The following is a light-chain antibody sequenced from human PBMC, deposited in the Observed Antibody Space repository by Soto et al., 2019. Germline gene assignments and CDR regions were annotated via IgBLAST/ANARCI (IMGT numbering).Light chain of an antibody. Sequence: QSALTQPASVSGSPGQSITISCTGTSSDVGSYHPVSWYQQHPGKAPKLMIYAVSKRPSGVSNRFSGSKSGNTASLTISGLQAEDEADYYCCSYAGPSYVFGTGTKVIVL. CDR3: CSYAGPSYV. CDR2: AVS. CDR1: SSDVGSYHP. V-gene: IGLV2-23*02. J-gene: IGLJ1*01.